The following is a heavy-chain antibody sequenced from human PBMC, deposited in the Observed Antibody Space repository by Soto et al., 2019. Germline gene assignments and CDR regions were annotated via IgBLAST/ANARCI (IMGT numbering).Heavy chain of an antibody. CDR2: IKQDGSEK. CDR1: GFTFSSYW. V-gene: IGHV3-7*01. J-gene: IGHJ4*02. Sequence: VQLVESGGGLVQPGGSLRLSCAASGFTFSSYWMSWVRQAPGKGLEWVANIKQDGSEKYYVDSVKGRFTISRDNAKNSLYLQMNSLRAEDTAVYYCARALTLTYYYDSSGSYYFDYWGQGTLVTVSS. CDR3: ARALTLTYYYDSSGSYYFDY. D-gene: IGHD3-22*01.